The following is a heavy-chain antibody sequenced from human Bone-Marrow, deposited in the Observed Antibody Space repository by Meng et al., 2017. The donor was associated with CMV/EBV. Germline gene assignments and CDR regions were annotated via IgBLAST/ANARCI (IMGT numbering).Heavy chain of an antibody. CDR3: AKGQWLRGYYFDY. CDR1: GDSVSSHSAA. CDR2: TYYRSKWYN. Sequence: SETLSLTCAISGDSVSSHSAAWNWIRQSPSRGLEWLGRTYYRSKWYNDYAVSVKSRITINPNTSKNQFSLQLNSVTPEDTAVYYCAKGQWLRGYYFDYWGQGTLVTVSS. J-gene: IGHJ4*02. D-gene: IGHD6-19*01. V-gene: IGHV6-1*01.